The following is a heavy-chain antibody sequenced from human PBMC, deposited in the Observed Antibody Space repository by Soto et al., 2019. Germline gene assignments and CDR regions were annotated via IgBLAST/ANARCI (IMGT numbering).Heavy chain of an antibody. J-gene: IGHJ4*02. CDR3: AREEGVSSFDY. CDR2: LYYGGSA. V-gene: IGHV4-30-4*01. CDR1: GGSISSGDYY. D-gene: IGHD2-8*01. Sequence: SETLSLTCTVSGGSISSGDYYWSWIRQPPGKSLEWIGYLYYGGSAYYNPSLKSRVTISVDTSKNQFSLELSSVTAADTAVYYCAREEGVSSFDYWGQGTLVTVSS.